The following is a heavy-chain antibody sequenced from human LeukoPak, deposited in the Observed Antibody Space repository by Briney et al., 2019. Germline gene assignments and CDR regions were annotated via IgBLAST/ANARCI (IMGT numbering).Heavy chain of an antibody. D-gene: IGHD2-8*01. J-gene: IGHJ4*02. V-gene: IGHV3-7*01. CDR2: IKPDGSEE. CDR3: ARAGVTWGYDY. CDR1: GFTFSTYW. Sequence: PGGSLRLSCTASGFTFSTYWMSWVRQAPGKGLEWVANIKPDGSEEYYVDSVKGRFTISRDSAKTSLYLQMNSLRAEDTAVYYCARAGVTWGYDYWGQGTLVTVSS.